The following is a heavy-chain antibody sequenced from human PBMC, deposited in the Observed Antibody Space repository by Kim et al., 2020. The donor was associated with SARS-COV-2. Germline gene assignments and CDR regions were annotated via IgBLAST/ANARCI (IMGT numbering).Heavy chain of an antibody. CDR2: IYSGGSST. D-gene: IGHD3-10*01. V-gene: IGHV3-23*03. J-gene: IGHJ4*02. CDR3: AKGSGSGSYYFPFDY. Sequence: GGSLRLSCAASGFTFSSYAMSWVRQAPGKGLEWVSVIYSGGSSTYYADSVKGRFTISRDNSKNTLYLQMNSLRAEDTAVYYCAKGSGSGSYYFPFDYWGQGTLVTVSS. CDR1: GFTFSSYA.